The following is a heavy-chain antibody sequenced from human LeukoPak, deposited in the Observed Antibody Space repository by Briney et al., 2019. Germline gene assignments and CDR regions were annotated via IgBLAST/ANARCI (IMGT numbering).Heavy chain of an antibody. Sequence: QPGGSLRLSCAASGFTFSSYAMSWVRQAPGKGLEWVSAISGSGGNTYYADSVKGRFTISRDNSKNTLYLQMNSLRAEDTAVYYCATIYSGSYLSPFDYWGQGTLVTVSS. CDR3: ATIYSGSYLSPFDY. V-gene: IGHV3-23*01. CDR1: GFTFSSYA. CDR2: ISGSGGNT. D-gene: IGHD1-26*01. J-gene: IGHJ4*02.